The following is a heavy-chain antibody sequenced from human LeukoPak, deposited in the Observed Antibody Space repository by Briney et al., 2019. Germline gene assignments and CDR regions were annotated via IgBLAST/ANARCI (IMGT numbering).Heavy chain of an antibody. J-gene: IGHJ4*02. CDR2: INPNSGGT. D-gene: IGHD6-19*01. CDR3: ARVYSSGWNVDY. Sequence: ASVKVSXKASGYTFTGYYMHWVRQAPGQGLEWMGWINPNSGGTNYAQKFQGRVTMTRDTSISTAYMELSRLRSDDTAVYFCARVYSSGWNVDYWGQGTLVTVSS. CDR1: GYTFTGYY. V-gene: IGHV1-2*02.